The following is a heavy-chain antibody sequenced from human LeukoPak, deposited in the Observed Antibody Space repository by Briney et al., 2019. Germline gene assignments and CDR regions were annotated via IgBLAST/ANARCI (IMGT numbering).Heavy chain of an antibody. Sequence: PSGTLSLTCKVSGDPISGYSNYKWTWIRQPLGKGLEWIGYIYYHGSTNYNPSLKSRVTFSVDTSKNQFSLKLTSVTAADTAVYYCVREYSGFDYWGQGTLVTASS. CDR1: GDPISGYSNYK. CDR3: VREYSGFDY. V-gene: IGHV4-61*01. CDR2: IYYHGST. J-gene: IGHJ4*02. D-gene: IGHD6-13*01.